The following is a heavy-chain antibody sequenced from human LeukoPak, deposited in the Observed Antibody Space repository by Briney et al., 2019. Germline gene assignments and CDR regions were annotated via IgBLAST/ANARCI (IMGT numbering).Heavy chain of an antibody. CDR1: GFTFSSYG. D-gene: IGHD4-17*01. CDR2: ISGGGDDR. V-gene: IGHV3-23*01. J-gene: IGHJ4*02. CDR3: AKGRGLSYDYGVDY. Sequence: GGSLRLSCAASGFTFSSYGMTWVRQAPGKGLEWVSIISGGGDDRYYADSVKGRFTISRDNSKNTVYLQMSSLRAEDTALYYCAKGRGLSYDYGVDYWGQGTLVTVSS.